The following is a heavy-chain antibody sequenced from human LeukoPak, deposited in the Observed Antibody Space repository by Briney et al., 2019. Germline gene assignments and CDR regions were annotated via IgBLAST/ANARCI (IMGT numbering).Heavy chain of an antibody. J-gene: IGHJ4*02. CDR3: ASCSRDGYNSDY. CDR2: ISSSSSYT. V-gene: IGHV3-11*03. Sequence: GGSLRLSCAASGFTFSDYYMSWIRQAPGKGLEWVSYISSSSSYTNYADSVKGRFTISRDNAKNSLYLQMNSLRAEDTAVYYCASCSRDGYNSDYWGQGTLSPSPQ. CDR1: GFTFSDYY. D-gene: IGHD5-24*01.